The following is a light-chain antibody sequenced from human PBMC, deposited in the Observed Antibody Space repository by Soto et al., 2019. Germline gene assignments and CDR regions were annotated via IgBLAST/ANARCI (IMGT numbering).Light chain of an antibody. J-gene: IGLJ3*02. CDR1: SGHSSDA. CDR3: QTWGTGNWV. CDR2: VNSDGSH. Sequence: QPVLTQSPSASASLGAAVKLTCTLSSGHSSDAIVWHQQQPEKGPRYLMKVNSDGSHTKGDGIPDRFSGSTSGAEFYLTISSLHSEDEADYYCQTWGTGNWVFGGGTKLPS. V-gene: IGLV4-69*01.